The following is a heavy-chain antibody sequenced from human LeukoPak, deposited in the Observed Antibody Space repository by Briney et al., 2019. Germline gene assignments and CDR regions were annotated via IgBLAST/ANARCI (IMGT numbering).Heavy chain of an antibody. Sequence: PSETLSLTCTVSGGSISSSSYYWGWIRQPPGKGLEWIGSIYYSGSTYYNPSLKSRVTISVDTSKNQFSLKLSSVTAADTAVYYCARLHSYGSFDHWGQGTLVTVSS. CDR1: GGSISSSSYY. V-gene: IGHV4-39*01. J-gene: IGHJ4*02. CDR2: IYYSGST. CDR3: ARLHSYGSFDH. D-gene: IGHD5-18*01.